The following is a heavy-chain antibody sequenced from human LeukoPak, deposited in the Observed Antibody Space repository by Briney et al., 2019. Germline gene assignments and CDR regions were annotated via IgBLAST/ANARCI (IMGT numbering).Heavy chain of an antibody. V-gene: IGHV3-15*01. CDR1: GFTFSSYS. J-gene: IGHJ4*02. CDR3: TTDYYDYVWGSYRPDY. CDR2: IKTKTDGETT. Sequence: GGSLRLSCAASGFTFSSYSMNWVRQAPGKGLEWVARIKTKTDGETTDYAAPVKGRFTISRDDSKTTLYLQMNSLKTEDTAVYYCTTDYYDYVWGSYRPDYWGQGTLVTVSS. D-gene: IGHD3-16*02.